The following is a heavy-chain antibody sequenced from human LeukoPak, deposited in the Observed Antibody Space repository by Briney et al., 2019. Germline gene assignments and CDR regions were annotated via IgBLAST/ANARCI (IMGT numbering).Heavy chain of an antibody. CDR2: IYYSGST. CDR3: AREKDTAMVFPFDY. Sequence: SETLSLTCTVSGGSISSYYWSWIRQPPGKGLEWIGYIYYSGSTNYNPSLKSRVTISVDTSKNQFSLKLSSVTAADTAVYYCAREKDTAMVFPFDYWGQGTLVTVSS. CDR1: GGSISSYY. V-gene: IGHV4-59*12. J-gene: IGHJ4*02. D-gene: IGHD5-18*01.